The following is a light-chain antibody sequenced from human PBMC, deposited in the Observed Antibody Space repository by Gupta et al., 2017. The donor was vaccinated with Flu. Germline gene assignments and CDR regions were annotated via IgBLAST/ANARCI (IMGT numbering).Light chain of an antibody. V-gene: IGKV1-5*03. CDR1: QSISSW. J-gene: IGKJ2*01. CDR3: QQYNSYSYT. CDR2: KAS. Sequence: SVGDRVTITCRASQSISSWLAWYQQKPGKAPKLLIYKASSLESGVPSRFSGSGSGTEFTLTISSLQPDDFATYYCQQYNSYSYTFGQGTKLEIK.